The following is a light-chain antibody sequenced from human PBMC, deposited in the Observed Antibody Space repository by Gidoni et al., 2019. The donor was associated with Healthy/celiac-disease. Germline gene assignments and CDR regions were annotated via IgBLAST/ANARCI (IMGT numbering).Light chain of an antibody. CDR1: QSISSY. V-gene: IGKV1-39*01. J-gene: IGKJ4*01. Sequence: DIQMTHSPSSLSASVGDRFTITCRASQSISSYLNGYQQNPVKAPKLLIYAASSLQSGVPSRFSGSGSGTDFTLTISSLQPEDFATYYCQQSYSTPLTFGGGTKVEIK. CDR3: QQSYSTPLT. CDR2: AAS.